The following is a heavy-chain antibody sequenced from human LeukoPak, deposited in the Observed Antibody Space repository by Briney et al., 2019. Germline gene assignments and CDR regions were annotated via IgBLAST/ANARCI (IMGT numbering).Heavy chain of an antibody. CDR2: IIPILGIA. Sequence: PAASVKVSYKASGGTFSSYAISWVRQAPGQGLEWMGRIIPILGIANYAQKFQGRVTITADESTSTAYMELSSLRSEDTAVYYCASGQNYFDYWGQGTLVTVSS. CDR3: ASGQNYFDY. J-gene: IGHJ4*02. V-gene: IGHV1-69*04. CDR1: GGTFSSYA.